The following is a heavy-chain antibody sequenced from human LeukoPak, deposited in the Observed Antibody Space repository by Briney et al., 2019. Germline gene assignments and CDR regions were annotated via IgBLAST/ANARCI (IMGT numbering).Heavy chain of an antibody. CDR3: AKIAGGIQDY. CDR1: GFTFSTYA. J-gene: IGHJ4*02. Sequence: GGSLRLSCAASGFTFSTYAMSWVHQAPGKGLQWVSSTSFNGGTTYYADYVKGRFTMSRDNSKNTLYLQMNGLRAEDTAEYYCAKIAGGIQDYWGQGTLVTVSS. V-gene: IGHV3-23*01. D-gene: IGHD3-16*01. CDR2: TSFNGGTT.